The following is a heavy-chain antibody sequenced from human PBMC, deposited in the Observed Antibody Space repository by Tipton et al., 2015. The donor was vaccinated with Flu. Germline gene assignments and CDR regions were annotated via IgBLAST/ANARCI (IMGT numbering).Heavy chain of an antibody. CDR2: DYCNGNN. CDR3: ARDYYGSLDY. V-gene: IGHV4-61*08. J-gene: IGHJ4*02. CDR1: GDSVRSSDYC. Sequence: TLSLTCTVSGDSVRSSDYCWSWIRQPPGKGLEWIVYDYCNGNNNYNPSLKSRVTVAVDTSKNQFSLELTSVTAADTAIYFCARDYYGSLDYWGQGLLVTVSS. D-gene: IGHD3-22*01.